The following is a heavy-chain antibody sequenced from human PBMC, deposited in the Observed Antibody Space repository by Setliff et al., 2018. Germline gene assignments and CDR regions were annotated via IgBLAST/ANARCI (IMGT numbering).Heavy chain of an antibody. J-gene: IGHJ4*02. CDR3: ARDADYYDTSENPIVDH. Sequence: ASVKVSCKASGYNFAESIVSWVRQAPGQGLEWMGYINSHNTERHYAQNLQGRVTLTTDTSTSTAYMELRGLRSDDTAMYYCARDADYYDTSENPIVDHWGQGTLVTVSS. CDR2: INSHNTER. CDR1: GYNFAESI. V-gene: IGHV1-18*01. D-gene: IGHD3-22*01.